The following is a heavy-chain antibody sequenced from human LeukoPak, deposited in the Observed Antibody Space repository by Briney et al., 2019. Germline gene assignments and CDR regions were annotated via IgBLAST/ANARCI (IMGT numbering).Heavy chain of an antibody. CDR3: ARRGSSSGEDYYYMDV. J-gene: IGHJ6*03. V-gene: IGHV1-69*05. CDR1: GYTFTSYG. Sequence: ASVKVSCKASGYTFTSYGISWVRQAPGQGLEWMGGIIPIFGTANYAQKFQGRVTITTDESTSTAYMELSSLRSEDTAVYYCARRGSSSGEDYYYMDVWGKGTTVTVSS. CDR2: IIPIFGTA. D-gene: IGHD6-13*01.